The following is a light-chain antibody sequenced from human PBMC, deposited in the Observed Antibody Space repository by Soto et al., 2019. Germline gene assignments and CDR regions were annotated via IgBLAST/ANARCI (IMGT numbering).Light chain of an antibody. V-gene: IGKV1-9*01. CDR3: QQHNSYPLT. J-gene: IGKJ4*01. Sequence: IQLTQSPSSLSASVGDIVTITCRASQGISSYLAWCQQKPGKAPKLLIYAASTLQSGVPSRFSGSGSGTDFTLTISSLQPEDFATYYCQQHNSYPLTFGGGTKVEIK. CDR2: AAS. CDR1: QGISSY.